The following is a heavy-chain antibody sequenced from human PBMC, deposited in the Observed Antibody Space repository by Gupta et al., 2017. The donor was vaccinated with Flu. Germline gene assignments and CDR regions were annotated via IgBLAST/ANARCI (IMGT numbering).Heavy chain of an antibody. CDR3: ASQSLYYYYYGMDV. V-gene: IGHV3-48*03. Sequence: EVQLVESGGGLVQPGGSLRLSCAASGFTFSSYEMNWVRQAPGKGLEWVSYISSSGSTIYYADSVKGRFTISRDNAKNSLYLQMNSLRAEDTAVYYCASQSLYYYYYGMDVWGQGTTVTVSS. CDR1: GFTFSSYE. J-gene: IGHJ6*02. CDR2: ISSSGSTI.